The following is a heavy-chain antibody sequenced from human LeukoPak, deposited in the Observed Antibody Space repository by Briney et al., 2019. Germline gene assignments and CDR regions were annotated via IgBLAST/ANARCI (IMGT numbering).Heavy chain of an antibody. V-gene: IGHV4-59*08. Sequence: SETLSLTCTVSGGSISSYYWSWIRQPPGKGLEWIGYIYYSGSTNYNPSLKSRVTISVDTSKNQFSLKLSSVTAADTAVYYCARGFLSPLDYWGQGTLVTVSS. CDR1: GGSISSYY. CDR2: IYYSGST. J-gene: IGHJ4*02. CDR3: ARGFLSPLDY.